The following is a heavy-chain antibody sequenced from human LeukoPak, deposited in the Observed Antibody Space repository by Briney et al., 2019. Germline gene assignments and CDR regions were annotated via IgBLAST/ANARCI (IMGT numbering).Heavy chain of an antibody. D-gene: IGHD3-22*01. CDR3: ARDIGRRYYDSSGLVDY. CDR1: GYTFTGYY. CDR2: INPNSGGT. Sequence: ASVKVSRKASGYTFTGYYMHWVRQAPGQGLEWMGRINPNSGGTNYAQKFQGRVTMTRDTSISTAYMELSRLRSDDTAVYYCARDIGRRYYDSSGLVDYWGQGTLVTVSS. V-gene: IGHV1-2*06. J-gene: IGHJ4*02.